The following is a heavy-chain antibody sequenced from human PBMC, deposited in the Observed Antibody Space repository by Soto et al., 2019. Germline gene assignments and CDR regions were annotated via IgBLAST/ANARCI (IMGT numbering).Heavy chain of an antibody. CDR1: GFTFSSYA. V-gene: IGHV3-23*01. D-gene: IGHD1-20*01. CDR3: EKAISGYNAPLDH. CDR2: ITGSGDAT. Sequence: EVQLLESGGGLVQPGGSLRLSCAASGFTFSSYAMNWVRQAPGKGLEWVSVITGSGDATYYADSVKGRFTISRDNSKNTLYVQMNILRAEDTAVYYCEKAISGYNAPLDHWGQGTRVSVSS. J-gene: IGHJ4*02.